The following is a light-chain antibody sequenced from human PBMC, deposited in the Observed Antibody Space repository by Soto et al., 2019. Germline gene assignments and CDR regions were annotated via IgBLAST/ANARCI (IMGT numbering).Light chain of an antibody. J-gene: IGKJ3*01. CDR1: QSVGSN. CDR3: QQYNKWVT. V-gene: IGKV3-15*01. Sequence: ETVMTQSPATLSVSPGETATLSCRASQSVGSNLAWYQQKRGQPPRLLIYGASTRATGVPARFIASGSGTDFTLTISSLQSEDFAVYYCQQYNKWVTFGPGTKVDLK. CDR2: GAS.